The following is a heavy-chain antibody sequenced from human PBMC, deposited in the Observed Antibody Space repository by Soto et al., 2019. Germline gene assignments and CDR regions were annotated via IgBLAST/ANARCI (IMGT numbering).Heavy chain of an antibody. D-gene: IGHD2-2*01. CDR2: IIPIFGTA. CDR3: ARDRYSCSSTSCYLAYYYYGMDV. Sequence: RASVKVSCKASGGTFSSYAISWVRQAPGQGLEWMGGIIPIFGTANYAQKFQGRVTITADESSSTAYMELSSLRSEDTAVYYCARDRYSCSSTSCYLAYYYYGMDVWGQGTTVTVSS. CDR1: GGTFSSYA. J-gene: IGHJ6*02. V-gene: IGHV1-69*13.